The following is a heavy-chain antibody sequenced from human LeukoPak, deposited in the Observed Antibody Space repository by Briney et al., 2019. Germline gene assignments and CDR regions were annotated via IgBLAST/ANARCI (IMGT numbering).Heavy chain of an antibody. CDR3: ARGIPDARRITMIVVTTLDAFDI. V-gene: IGHV4-59*08. Sequence: SETLSLTCTVSGGSISSYYWSWIRQPPGKGLEWIGYIYYSGSTNYNPSLKSRVTISVDTSKNQFSLKLSSVTAADTAVYYCARGIPDARRITMIVVTTLDAFDIWGQGTMVTVSS. J-gene: IGHJ3*02. D-gene: IGHD3-22*01. CDR1: GGSISSYY. CDR2: IYYSGST.